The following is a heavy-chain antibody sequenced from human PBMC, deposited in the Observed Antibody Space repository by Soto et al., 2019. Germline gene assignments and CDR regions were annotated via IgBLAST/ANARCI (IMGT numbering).Heavy chain of an antibody. J-gene: IGHJ4*02. Sequence: SETLSLTCTVSGGSISSGDYYWSWIRQPPGKGLEWIGYIYYSGSTYYNPSLKSRVTISVDTSKNQFSLKLSSVTAADTAVYYCASNSYGYTCYDDWGQGTQVTVSS. V-gene: IGHV4-30-4*01. CDR1: GGSISSGDYY. CDR3: ASNSYGYTCYDD. CDR2: IYYSGST. D-gene: IGHD5-18*01.